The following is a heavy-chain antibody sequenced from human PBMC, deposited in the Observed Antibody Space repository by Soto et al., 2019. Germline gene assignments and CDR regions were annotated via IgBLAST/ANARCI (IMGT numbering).Heavy chain of an antibody. V-gene: IGHV3-23*01. CDR1: GFTFSIYS. J-gene: IGHJ4*02. Sequence: PGGSLRLSCAASGFTFSIYSMSWVRHAPGKGLEWVSAISGSGGSTYYTDSVKGRFTISRDNFKNTLYLQMNVVRGEDTARYYCAKDRKYSYSPPLDHWGQGTLVTVSS. CDR2: ISGSGGST. CDR3: AKDRKYSYSPPLDH. D-gene: IGHD3-10*01.